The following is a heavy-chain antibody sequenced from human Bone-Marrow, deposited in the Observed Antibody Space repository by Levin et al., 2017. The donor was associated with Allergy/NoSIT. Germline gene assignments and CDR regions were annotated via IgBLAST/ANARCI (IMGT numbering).Heavy chain of an antibody. CDR3: ARDWGSNYGSGAMKYNWFDP. CDR1: GGTFSSYP. J-gene: IGHJ5*02. V-gene: IGHV1-69*04. D-gene: IGHD3-10*01. CDR2: IIPIPGIA. Sequence: SVKVSCKASGGTFSSYPISWVRQAPGQGLEWMGRIIPIPGIANYAQKFQGRVTITADKSTSTAYMELSSLRSEDTAVYYCARDWGSNYGSGAMKYNWFDPWGQGTLVTVSS.